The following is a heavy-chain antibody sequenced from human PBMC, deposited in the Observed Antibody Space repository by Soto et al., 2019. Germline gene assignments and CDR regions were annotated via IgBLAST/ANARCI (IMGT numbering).Heavy chain of an antibody. V-gene: IGHV3-43*01. J-gene: IGHJ6*02. CDR3: AKASDYYGMDV. CDR1: GFTFDDYT. CDR2: ISWDGGST. Sequence: GSLRLSCSASGFTFDDYTMHWVRQAPGKGLEWVSLISWDGGSTYYADSVKGRFTISRDNSKNSLYLQMNRLRTEDTALYYCAKASDYYGMDVWGQGTTVTVSS.